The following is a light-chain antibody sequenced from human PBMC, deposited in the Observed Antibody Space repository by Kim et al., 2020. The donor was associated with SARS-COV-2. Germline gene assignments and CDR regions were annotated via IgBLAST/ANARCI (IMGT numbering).Light chain of an antibody. J-gene: IGLJ1*01. CDR3: QSYDNSLSGYV. V-gene: IGLV1-40*01. Sequence: VSISCTGSSSNIGAGYDVHWYQQLPGTAPKLLIYDNSNRPSGVPDRFSGSKSGTSASLAITGLQAEDEADYYCQSYDNSLSGYVFGTGTKVTVL. CDR1: SSNIGAGYD. CDR2: DNS.